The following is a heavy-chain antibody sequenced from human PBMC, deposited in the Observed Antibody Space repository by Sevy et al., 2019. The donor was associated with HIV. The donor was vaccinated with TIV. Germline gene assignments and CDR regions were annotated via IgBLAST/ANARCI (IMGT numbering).Heavy chain of an antibody. V-gene: IGHV3-23*01. D-gene: IGHD2-15*01. J-gene: IGHJ4*02. CDR1: GFTFSSYA. Sequence: GGSLRLSCAASGFTFSSYAMSWVRQAPGKGLEWVSAISGSGGSTYYADSVKGRFTNSRDNSKNTLYLQMNSLRAEDTAVYYCATSRSGGSRDNDYWGQGTLVTVSS. CDR2: ISGSGGST. CDR3: ATSRSGGSRDNDY.